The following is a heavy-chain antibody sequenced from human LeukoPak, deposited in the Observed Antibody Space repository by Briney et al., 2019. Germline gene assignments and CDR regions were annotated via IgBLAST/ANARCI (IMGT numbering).Heavy chain of an antibody. J-gene: IGHJ4*02. D-gene: IGHD3-10*01. V-gene: IGHV3-21*01. Sequence: PGGSLRLSCAASGFTFSSYSMNWVRQAPGKGLEWVSSISSSSSYIYYADSVKGRFTISRDNAKNSLYLQMNSLRVEDTAMYYCASTTGSYYPTFDSWGQGTLVSVSS. CDR2: ISSSSSYI. CDR3: ASTTGSYYPTFDS. CDR1: GFTFSSYS.